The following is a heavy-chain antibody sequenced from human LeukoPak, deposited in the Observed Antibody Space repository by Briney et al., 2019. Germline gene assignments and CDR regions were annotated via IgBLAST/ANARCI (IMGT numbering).Heavy chain of an antibody. V-gene: IGHV3-74*01. D-gene: IGHD1-26*01. CDR1: GFTFSSYW. CDR2: INSDGSST. CDR3: ARDGVGANGAFDI. J-gene: IGHJ3*02. Sequence: PGGSLRLSCAASGFTFSSYWMHWVRQAPGKGLVWVSRINSDGSSTSYTDSVKGRFTISRDNAENTLYLQMNSLRAEDTAVYYCARDGVGANGAFDIWGQGTMVTVSS.